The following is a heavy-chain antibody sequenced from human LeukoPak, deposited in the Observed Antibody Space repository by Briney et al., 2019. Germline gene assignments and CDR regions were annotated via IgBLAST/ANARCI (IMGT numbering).Heavy chain of an antibody. V-gene: IGHV3-49*04. Sequence: GGSLRLSCTASGFTFGDYAMSWVRQAPGKGLEWVGFIRSKAYGGTTEYAASVKGRFTISRDDSKSIAYLQMNSLKTEDTAVYYCFPFISGNDAFDIWGQGTMVTVSS. CDR3: FPFISGNDAFDI. D-gene: IGHD2-15*01. CDR1: GFTFGDYA. J-gene: IGHJ3*02. CDR2: IRSKAYGGTT.